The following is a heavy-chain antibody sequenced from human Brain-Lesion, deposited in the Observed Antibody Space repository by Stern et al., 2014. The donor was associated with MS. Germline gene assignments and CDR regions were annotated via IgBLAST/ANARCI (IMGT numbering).Heavy chain of an antibody. CDR1: GFTFSYHA. D-gene: IGHD4-17*01. CDR2: ISYDGSDN. V-gene: IGHV3-30*01. CDR3: ARGGAVTSSEYYFDY. Sequence: VQLVESGGGVVQPGRSLRLSCAASGFTFSYHAMHWVRQAPGKGLEWVEVISYDGSDNYYPGSVKGRFTLSRDNSKNTLYLQMNSLRAEDTAVYYCARGGAVTSSEYYFDYWGQGTLVTVSS. J-gene: IGHJ4*02.